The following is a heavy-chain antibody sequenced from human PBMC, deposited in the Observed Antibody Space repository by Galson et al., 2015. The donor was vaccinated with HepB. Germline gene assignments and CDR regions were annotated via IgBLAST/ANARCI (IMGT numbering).Heavy chain of an antibody. CDR3: ARAPLYYDILTGYYDDAFDI. CDR1: GGSISSYY. D-gene: IGHD3-9*01. V-gene: IGHV4-59*01. J-gene: IGHJ3*02. Sequence: SETLSLTCTVSGGSISSYYWSWIRQPPGKGLEWIGYIYYSGSTNYNPSLKSRVTISVDTSKNQFSLKLSSVTAADTAVYYCARAPLYYDILTGYYDDAFDIWGQGTMVTVSS. CDR2: IYYSGST.